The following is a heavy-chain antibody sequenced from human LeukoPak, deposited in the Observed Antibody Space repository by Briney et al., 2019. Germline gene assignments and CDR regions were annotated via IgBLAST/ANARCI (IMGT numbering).Heavy chain of an antibody. CDR1: GFTFSSYA. Sequence: GGSLRLSCAASGFTFSSYAMHWVRQAPGKGLEWVAVISYDGSNKYYADSVKGRFTISRDNSKNTLYLQMNSLRAEDTAVYYCARDPYQMYYFDYWGQGTPVTVSS. CDR2: ISYDGSNK. D-gene: IGHD2-2*01. CDR3: ARDPYQMYYFDY. J-gene: IGHJ4*02. V-gene: IGHV3-30*04.